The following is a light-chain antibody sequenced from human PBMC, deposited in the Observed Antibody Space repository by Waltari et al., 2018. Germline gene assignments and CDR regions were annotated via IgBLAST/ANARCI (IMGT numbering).Light chain of an antibody. Sequence: QSVLTQPPSASGNPGQRVTISCSGSSSNIGSNTVNWYQQLPGTAPKLLIYSNNQRPSGVPDRFSGSKSGTSASLAISGLQSEDEADYYCAAWDDSLNGVVFGGGTKLTVL. V-gene: IGLV1-44*01. CDR3: AAWDDSLNGVV. CDR1: SSNIGSNT. CDR2: SNN. J-gene: IGLJ2*01.